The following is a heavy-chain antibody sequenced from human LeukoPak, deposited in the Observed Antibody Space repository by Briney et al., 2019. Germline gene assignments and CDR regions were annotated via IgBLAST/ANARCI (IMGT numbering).Heavy chain of an antibody. J-gene: IGHJ4*02. Sequence: ASVKVSCKASGGTFGSHTITWVRQAPGQGLEWMGGIIPIFATANYAQKFQGRVTIAADESTGTAYMELRSLRSEDTAVYYCATSGYSYGYYFDYWGQGTLVTVSS. CDR2: IIPIFATA. CDR1: GGTFGSHT. D-gene: IGHD5-18*01. V-gene: IGHV1-69*13. CDR3: ATSGYSYGYYFDY.